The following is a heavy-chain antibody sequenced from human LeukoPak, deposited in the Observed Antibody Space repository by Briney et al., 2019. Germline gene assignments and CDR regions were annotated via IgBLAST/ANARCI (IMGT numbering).Heavy chain of an antibody. CDR3: ASLDSGYDYPNFDY. CDR2: IYYSGST. D-gene: IGHD5-12*01. J-gene: IGHJ4*02. V-gene: IGHV4-59*08. Sequence: PSETLSLTCTVSGGSISSYYWSWIRQPPGKGLGWIGYIYYSGSTNYNPSLKSRVTISVDTSKNQFSLNLSSVTAADTAVYYCASLDSGYDYPNFDYWGQGTLVTVSS. CDR1: GGSISSYY.